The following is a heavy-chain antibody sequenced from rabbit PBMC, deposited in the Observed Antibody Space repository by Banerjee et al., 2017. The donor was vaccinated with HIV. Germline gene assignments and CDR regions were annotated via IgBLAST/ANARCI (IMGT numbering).Heavy chain of an antibody. V-gene: IGHV1S40*01. CDR3: ARDPSNVGIDYDL. CDR1: GFSFSSNYY. CDR2: IYAGSSGST. Sequence: QSLEESGGDLVKPGASLTLTCTASGFSFSSNYYMCWVRQAPGKGLEWIACIYAGSSGSTYYATWAKGRFTISKTSSTTVTLQMTSLTAADTATYFCARDPSNVGIDYDLWGQGTLVTVS. D-gene: IGHD4-2*01. J-gene: IGHJ4*01.